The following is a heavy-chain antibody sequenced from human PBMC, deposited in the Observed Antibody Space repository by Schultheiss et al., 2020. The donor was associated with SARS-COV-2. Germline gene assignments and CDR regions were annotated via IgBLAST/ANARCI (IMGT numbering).Heavy chain of an antibody. CDR3: ARVPEGNYGSGSYRWFDP. D-gene: IGHD3-10*01. J-gene: IGHJ5*01. V-gene: IGHV4-4*07. CDR1: GGSISSYY. Sequence: SETLSLTCTVSGGSISSYYWSWIRQPPGKGLEWIGRIYTSGSTNYNPSLKSRVTMSVDTSKNQFSLKLSSVTAADTAVYYCARVPEGNYGSGSYRWFDPWGQGTMVTVSS. CDR2: IYTSGST.